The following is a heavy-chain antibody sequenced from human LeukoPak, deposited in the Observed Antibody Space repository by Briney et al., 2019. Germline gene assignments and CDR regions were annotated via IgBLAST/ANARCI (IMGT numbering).Heavy chain of an antibody. Sequence: GGSLRLSCAASGFTFSDYYMSWIRQAPGKGLEWVSYVSSSGSTIYYADSVKGRFTISRDNAKNSLYLQMNSLRAEDTAVYYCARVYSSSSPINYWGQGTLVTVSS. J-gene: IGHJ4*02. D-gene: IGHD6-6*01. CDR1: GFTFSDYY. V-gene: IGHV3-11*01. CDR3: ARVYSSSSPINY. CDR2: VSSSGSTI.